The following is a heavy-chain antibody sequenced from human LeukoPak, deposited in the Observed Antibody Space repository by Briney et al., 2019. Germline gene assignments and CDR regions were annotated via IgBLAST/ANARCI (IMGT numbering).Heavy chain of an antibody. CDR2: INPNSGGT. V-gene: IGHV1-2*02. J-gene: IGHJ4*02. CDR3: ATDLGVTRPDDY. CDR1: GYTFTGYY. Sequence: ASVKVSCKASGYTFTGYYMHWARQAPGQGLEWMGWINPNSGGTNYAQKFQGRVTMTRDTSISTAYMELSRLRSEDTAVYYCATDLGVTRPDDYWGQGTLVTVSS.